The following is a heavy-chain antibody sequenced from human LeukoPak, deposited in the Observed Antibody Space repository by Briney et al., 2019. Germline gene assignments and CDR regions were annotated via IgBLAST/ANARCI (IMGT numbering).Heavy chain of an antibody. D-gene: IGHD3-22*01. CDR3: ARTYYYDSSGSPYDWFDP. J-gene: IGHJ5*02. Sequence: KPSETPSLTCAVYGGSFSGYYWSWIRQPPGKGLEWIGEINHSGSTNYNPSLKSRATISVDTSKNQFSLKLSSVTAADTAVYYCARTYYYDSSGSPYDWFDPWGQGTLVTVSS. V-gene: IGHV4-34*01. CDR1: GGSFSGYY. CDR2: INHSGST.